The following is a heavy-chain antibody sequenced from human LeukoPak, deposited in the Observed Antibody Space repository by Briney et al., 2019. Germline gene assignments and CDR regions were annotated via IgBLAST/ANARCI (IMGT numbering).Heavy chain of an antibody. CDR2: INHSGST. J-gene: IGHJ5*02. CDR3: ARGQARLSWFDP. Sequence: PSETLPLTCAVYGGSFSGYYWSWIRQPPGKGLEWIGEINHSGSTYYNPSLKSRVTISLDTSKNQFFLRLSSVTAADTAVYYCARGQARLSWFDPWGQGTLVTVSS. CDR1: GGSFSGYY. D-gene: IGHD6-19*01. V-gene: IGHV4-34*01.